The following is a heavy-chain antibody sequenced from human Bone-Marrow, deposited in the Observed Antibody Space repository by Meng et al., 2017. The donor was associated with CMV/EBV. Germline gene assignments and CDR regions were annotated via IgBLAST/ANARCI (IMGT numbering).Heavy chain of an antibody. CDR2: INSDGSST. CDR1: GFTFSSYW. Sequence: GESLKISCAASGFTFSSYWMHWVRQAPGKGLVWVSRINSDGSSTSYADSVKGRFTISRDNAKNTLYLQMNSLRAEDTAVSYCARDPLASYLDYWGQGTLVTVSS. CDR3: ARDPLASYLDY. J-gene: IGHJ4*02. V-gene: IGHV3-74*01.